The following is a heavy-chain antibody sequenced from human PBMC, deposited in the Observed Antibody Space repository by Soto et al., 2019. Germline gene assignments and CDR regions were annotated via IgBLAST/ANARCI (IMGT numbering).Heavy chain of an antibody. D-gene: IGHD2-8*02. V-gene: IGHV4-34*01. J-gene: IGHJ4*02. Sequence: SETLSLTCAVYGGSFSGYEWTWIRQPPGTGLEWIGEINHCGSSNYNPSLKSRVTISVDTSKNQFSLKLTSVTAADTAVYYCARDKITGLFDYWGQGTLVTVSS. CDR2: INHCGSS. CDR1: GGSFSGYE. CDR3: ARDKITGLFDY.